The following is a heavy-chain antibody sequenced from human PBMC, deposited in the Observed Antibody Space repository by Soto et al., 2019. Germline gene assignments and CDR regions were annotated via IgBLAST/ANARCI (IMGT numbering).Heavy chain of an antibody. CDR1: GYAFTTYG. D-gene: IGHD3-10*01. CDR2: INTYNGNT. J-gene: IGHJ6*02. Sequence: ASVKVSCKASGYAFTTYGISWVRQAPGQGLEWMGLINTYNGNTNYAQILQGRVTMTTDTSTSTAYMELRSLRSDDTAVYYCARGYYYGSGRPTPGGMDVWGQGTTVTVSS. CDR3: ARGYYYGSGRPTPGGMDV. V-gene: IGHV1-18*01.